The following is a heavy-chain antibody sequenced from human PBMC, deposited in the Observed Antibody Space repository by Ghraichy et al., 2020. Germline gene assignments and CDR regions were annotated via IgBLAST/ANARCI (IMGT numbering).Heavy chain of an antibody. Sequence: GGSLRLSCAASGFTFSSYAMSWVRQAPGKGLEWVSAISGSGGSTYYADSVKGRFTISRDNSKNTLYLQMNSLRAEDTAVYYCAKDPDYDFWSGYSPFADYWGQGTLVTVSS. CDR2: ISGSGGST. CDR3: AKDPDYDFWSGYSPFADY. CDR1: GFTFSSYA. V-gene: IGHV3-23*01. D-gene: IGHD3-3*01. J-gene: IGHJ4*02.